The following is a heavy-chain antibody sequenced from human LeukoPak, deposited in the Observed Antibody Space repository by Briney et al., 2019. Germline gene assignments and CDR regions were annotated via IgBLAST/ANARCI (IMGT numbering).Heavy chain of an antibody. Sequence: GGSLRLSCVASGFIFGNYAMHWVRQAPGKGLEYVSTVNSNGGSTYYADSVKGRFTVSRDNSKNTLYLHMGSLRAEDMAVYYCARGNIVFYYGLDVWGQGTTATVSS. CDR2: VNSNGGST. J-gene: IGHJ6*02. CDR3: ARGNIVFYYGLDV. V-gene: IGHV3-64*02. D-gene: IGHD2/OR15-2a*01. CDR1: GFIFGNYA.